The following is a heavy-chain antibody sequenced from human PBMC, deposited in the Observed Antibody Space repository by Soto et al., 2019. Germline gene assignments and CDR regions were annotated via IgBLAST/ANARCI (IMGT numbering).Heavy chain of an antibody. J-gene: IGHJ6*02. V-gene: IGHV1-69*02. Sequence: QVQLVQSGAEVKKPGSSVKVSCKASGDTFSSRSYSFNWVRQAPGQGLEWVGRIIPILDIADYAQKFQGRVTITADKSTSTAYMELSSLRSEDTAVFYCATSLGGFNYDFIYDDYGMDVWGQGTTVTVSS. CDR2: IIPILDIA. CDR3: ATSLGGFNYDFIYDDYGMDV. D-gene: IGHD3-22*01. CDR1: GDTFSSRSYS.